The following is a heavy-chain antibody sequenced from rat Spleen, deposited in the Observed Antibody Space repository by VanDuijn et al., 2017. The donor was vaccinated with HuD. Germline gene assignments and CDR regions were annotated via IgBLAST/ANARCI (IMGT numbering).Heavy chain of an antibody. CDR1: GFTLSDYV. J-gene: IGHJ3*01. CDR2: ISPSGATT. V-gene: IGHV5-19*01. CDR3: ARVGTRVSRFAY. Sequence: EVQLVESGGGLVQPGRSLKLSCAASGFTLSDYVMHWIRQDPTKGLEWVTSISPSGATTNYRDSVKGRFTISRDNARGTLYLQMDSLRSEDTATYYCARVGTRVSRFAYWGQGTLVTVSS. D-gene: IGHD1-4*01.